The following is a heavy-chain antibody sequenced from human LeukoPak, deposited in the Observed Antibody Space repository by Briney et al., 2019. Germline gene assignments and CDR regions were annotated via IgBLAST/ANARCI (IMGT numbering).Heavy chain of an antibody. D-gene: IGHD6-13*01. J-gene: IGHJ6*02. CDR2: INHSGST. CDR1: GGSFSGYY. V-gene: IGHV4-34*01. Sequence: SETLSLTCAVYGGSFSGYYWSWIRQPPGKGLEWIGEINHSGSTNYNPSLKSRVTISVDTSKNQFSLKLSSVTAAGTAVYYCARVSSSFRSYYYYGMDVWGQGTTVTVSS. CDR3: ARVSSSFRSYYYYGMDV.